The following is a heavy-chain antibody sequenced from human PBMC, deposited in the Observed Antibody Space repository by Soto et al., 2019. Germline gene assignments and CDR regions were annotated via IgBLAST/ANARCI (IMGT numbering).Heavy chain of an antibody. CDR2: INPGSRIT. CDR1: GYTFTNYF. CDR3: ARHPNNGRLGPGYSSSHELDA. V-gene: IGHV1-46*01. D-gene: IGHD1-26*01. Sequence: ASVKVSCQTSGYTFTNYFVHWVLQAPGQGLEWMGAINPGSRITNYALKFQGRVTMTRDTSTNTVYLELSSLRSGDTAVYSCARHPNNGRLGPGYSSSHELDARGQET. J-gene: IGHJ4*03.